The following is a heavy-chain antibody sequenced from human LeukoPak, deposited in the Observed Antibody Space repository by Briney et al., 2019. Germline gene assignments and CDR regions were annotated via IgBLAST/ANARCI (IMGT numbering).Heavy chain of an antibody. CDR2: ISYDGSNK. V-gene: IGHV3-30*18. CDR1: GFTFSSYG. D-gene: IGHD3-3*01. J-gene: IGHJ5*02. Sequence: GRSLRLSCAASGFTFSSYGMHGVRQAPGKGLEWVAVISYDGSNKYYADSVKGRFTISRDNSKNTLYLQMNSLRAEDTAVYYCAKDHSTYDFWSGYSAGWFDPWGQGTLVTVSS. CDR3: AKDHSTYDFWSGYSAGWFDP.